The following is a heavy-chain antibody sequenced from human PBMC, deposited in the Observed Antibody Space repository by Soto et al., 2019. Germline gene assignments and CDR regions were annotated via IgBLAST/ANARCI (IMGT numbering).Heavy chain of an antibody. J-gene: IGHJ4*02. CDR3: AKGAIFGVVIPSDS. Sequence: GGSLRLSCAASGFTFSSYGMHWVRQAPGKGLEWVAVISDDGSKKYYADSVKGRFTISRDNSKNTLYLQMNSLRAEDTAVYYCAKGAIFGVVIPSDSWGQGTLVTVSS. CDR2: ISDDGSKK. V-gene: IGHV3-30*18. D-gene: IGHD3-3*01. CDR1: GFTFSSYG.